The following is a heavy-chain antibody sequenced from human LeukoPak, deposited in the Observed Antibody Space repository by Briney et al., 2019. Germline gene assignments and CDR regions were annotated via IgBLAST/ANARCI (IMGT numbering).Heavy chain of an antibody. V-gene: IGHV1-8*03. J-gene: IGHJ4*02. CDR3: ARGKQLRGFRSGYWVDY. D-gene: IGHD3-3*01. Sequence: GASVKVSCKTSGYTFTSYDINWVRQATGQGLEWMGWMNPNSGNTGYAQKFQGRVTITRNTSISTAYMELSSLRSEDTAVYYCARGKQLRGFRSGYWVDYWGQGTLVTVSS. CDR1: GYTFTSYD. CDR2: MNPNSGNT.